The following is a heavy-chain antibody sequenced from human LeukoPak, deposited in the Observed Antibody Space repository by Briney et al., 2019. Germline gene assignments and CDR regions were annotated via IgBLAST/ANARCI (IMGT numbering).Heavy chain of an antibody. D-gene: IGHD1-1*01. Sequence: SDTLSLTCAVYGGSLSGYYWSWIRQPPGKGLEWIGEINHSGSTNYNPSLKSRVTISVDTSKNQFSLKLSSVTAADTAVYYCARVTGTTGRYYFDFWGQGTLVTVSS. CDR2: INHSGST. CDR3: ARVTGTTGRYYFDF. J-gene: IGHJ4*02. V-gene: IGHV4-34*01. CDR1: GGSLSGYY.